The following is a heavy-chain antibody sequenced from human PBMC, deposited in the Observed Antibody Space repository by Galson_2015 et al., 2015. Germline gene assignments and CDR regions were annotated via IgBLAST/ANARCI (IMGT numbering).Heavy chain of an antibody. D-gene: IGHD3-16*02. CDR1: GYSFTSYW. CDR3: ARRFGELRLGELSFRAVDAFDI. CDR2: IYPGDSDT. Sequence: QSGAEVKKPGESLKISCKGSGYSFTSYWIGWVRQMPGKGLEWMGIIYPGDSDTRYSPSFQGQVTISADKSISTAYLQWSSLKASDTAMYYCARRFGELRLGELSFRAVDAFDIWGQGTMVTVSS. V-gene: IGHV5-51*03. J-gene: IGHJ3*02.